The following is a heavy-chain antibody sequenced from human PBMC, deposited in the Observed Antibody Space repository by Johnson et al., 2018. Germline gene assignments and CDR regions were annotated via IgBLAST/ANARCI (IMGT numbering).Heavy chain of an antibody. Sequence: EVQLVESGGGLVQPGRSLRLSCAASGFTFAAYAMHWVRQAPGKGLEWVSGLSWNRGSIGYADPVKGRCTISRAKAKHSLYLQMNSLRDVDTAVYYCSRLWAYCGGDCLDAFDIWGQGTMVTVSS. CDR3: SRLWAYCGGDCLDAFDI. D-gene: IGHD2-21*02. CDR1: GFTFAAYA. CDR2: LSWNRGSI. J-gene: IGHJ3*02. V-gene: IGHV3-9*01.